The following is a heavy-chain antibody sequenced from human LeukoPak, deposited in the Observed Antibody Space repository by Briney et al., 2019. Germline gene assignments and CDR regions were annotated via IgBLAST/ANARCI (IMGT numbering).Heavy chain of an antibody. J-gene: IGHJ4*02. Sequence: SETLSLTCTVSGGSISSYYWSWIRQPAGKGLEWIGRIYTSGSTNYNPSLKSRVTMSVDTSKNQFSLKLSSVTAADTAVYYCARTLYSSITIAVAGTPFFDYWGQGTLVTVSS. CDR3: ARTLYSSITIAVAGTPFFDY. CDR2: IYTSGST. CDR1: GGSISSYY. V-gene: IGHV4-4*07. D-gene: IGHD6-19*01.